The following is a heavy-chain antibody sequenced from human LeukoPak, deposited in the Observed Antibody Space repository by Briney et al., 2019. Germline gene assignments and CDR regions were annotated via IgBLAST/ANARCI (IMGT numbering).Heavy chain of an antibody. V-gene: IGHV3-33*01. Sequence: GKPLRHSCAASGFTLSSYRMHWVRQATGKGLEWVAFIFYDGSDKYYADSVKGRFTISRDSSKNTLYLQMSSLRAEDTAFYFCARSFAGYGDYDTYFDYWGQGTLVTVSS. CDR3: ARSFAGYGDYDTYFDY. CDR2: IFYDGSDK. CDR1: GFTLSSYR. D-gene: IGHD4-17*01. J-gene: IGHJ4*02.